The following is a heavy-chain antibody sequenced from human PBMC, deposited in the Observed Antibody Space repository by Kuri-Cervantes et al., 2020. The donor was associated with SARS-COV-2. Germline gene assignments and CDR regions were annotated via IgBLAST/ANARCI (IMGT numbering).Heavy chain of an antibody. J-gene: IGHJ4*02. CDR3: ARVGSSSGPLDY. CDR2: INHSGST. D-gene: IGHD6-6*01. V-gene: IGHV4-34*01. Sequence: ESLKISCAVYGGSFSGYYWSWIRQPPGKGLEWIGEINHSGSTNYNPSLKSRVTISVDTSKNQFSLKLSSVTAADTAVYYCARVGSSSGPLDYWGQGTLVTVSS. CDR1: GGSFSGYY.